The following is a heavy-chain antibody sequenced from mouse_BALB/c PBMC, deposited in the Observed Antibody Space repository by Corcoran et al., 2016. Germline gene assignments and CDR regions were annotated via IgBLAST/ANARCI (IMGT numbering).Heavy chain of an antibody. CDR1: GYIFTDYN. CDR3: ARRYYFGRSPSDY. D-gene: IGHD1-1*01. J-gene: IGHJ2*01. Sequence: EVLLQQSGPELVKPGASVKIPCKASGYIFTDYNMDWVKQSHGKSLEWIGDINPNNGGTIYNQKFKGKATLTVDKSSSTAYMELRSLTSEDTAVDYCARRYYFGRSPSDYWGQGTTLTVSS. CDR2: INPNNGGT. V-gene: IGHV1-18*01.